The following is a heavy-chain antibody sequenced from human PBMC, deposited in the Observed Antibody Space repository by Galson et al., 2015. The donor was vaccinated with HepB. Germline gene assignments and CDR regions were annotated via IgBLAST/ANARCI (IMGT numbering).Heavy chain of an antibody. Sequence: SVAEVKKPGESLRISCKGSGYSFTSYWITWVRQMPGKGLEWMGRIDPGYSYTDYSPSLQGHVTISADKSISTAYLQWSSLKASDTAMYYCARHGSWFPRIFFDYWGQGTLVTVSS. V-gene: IGHV5-10-1*01. J-gene: IGHJ4*02. CDR3: ARHGSWFPRIFFDY. D-gene: IGHD1-26*01. CDR1: GYSFTSYW. CDR2: IDPGYSYT.